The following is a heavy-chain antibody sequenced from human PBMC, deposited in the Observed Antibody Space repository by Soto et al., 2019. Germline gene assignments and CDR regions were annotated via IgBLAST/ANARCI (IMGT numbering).Heavy chain of an antibody. CDR3: ARVAGSMDV. Sequence: GASVKVFCKDSGGTFSSYAISWVRQAPGQGLEWMGGIIPFFGAAHYAQKSQGRVTLTAGESKRTSYMELSRRRPDGHAVDYCARVAGSMDVWGQGTTVTVSS. V-gene: IGHV1-69*13. CDR2: IIPFFGAA. J-gene: IGHJ6*02. CDR1: GGTFSSYA. D-gene: IGHD3-10*01.